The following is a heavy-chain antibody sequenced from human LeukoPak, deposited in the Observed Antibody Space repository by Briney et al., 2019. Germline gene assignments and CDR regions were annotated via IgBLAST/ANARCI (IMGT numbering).Heavy chain of an antibody. Sequence: PGGSLRLSCAASGFTFSSYSMNWVRQAPGKGLEWVSYISSSRTSIDYADSVKGRFTISRDNAKNSLYLQMNSLRAEDTVVYYCARDLWAAAGPFDYWGQGSLVTVSS. CDR2: ISSSRTSI. CDR1: GFTFSSYS. J-gene: IGHJ4*02. CDR3: ARDLWAAAGPFDY. V-gene: IGHV3-48*01. D-gene: IGHD6-13*01.